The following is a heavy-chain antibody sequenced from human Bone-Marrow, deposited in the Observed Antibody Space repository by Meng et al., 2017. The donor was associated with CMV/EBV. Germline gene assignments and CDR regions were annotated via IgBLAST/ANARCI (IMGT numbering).Heavy chain of an antibody. CDR1: RFTFSNYA. D-gene: IGHD2/OR15-2a*01. CDR2: IKEDGSKT. Sequence: SLRLSCVASRFTFSNYAMSWVRQAPGKGLEWVANIKEDGSKTYYVDSVKGRFTMSRDNAKNSVYLQMNSLRAEDTAVYYCARDFLRYWGQGTLVTVSS. V-gene: IGHV3-7*01. J-gene: IGHJ4*02. CDR3: ARDFLRY.